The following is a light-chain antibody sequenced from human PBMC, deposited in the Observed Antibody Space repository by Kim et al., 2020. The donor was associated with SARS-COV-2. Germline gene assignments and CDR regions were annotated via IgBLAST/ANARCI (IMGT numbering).Light chain of an antibody. V-gene: IGKV1-5*03. CDR3: QHYNTLWT. CDR2: KAS. J-gene: IGKJ1*01. CDR1: LTTVIW. Sequence: SASVGHRVTSTCRASLTTVIWFAWYQHKPGKAPKLLIYKASILASGVPSRFIGSGSGTEFTLTITSLQPDDFATYYCQHYNTLWTFGQGTKVDIK.